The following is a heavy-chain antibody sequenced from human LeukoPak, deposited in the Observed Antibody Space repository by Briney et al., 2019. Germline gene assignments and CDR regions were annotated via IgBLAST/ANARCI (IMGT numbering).Heavy chain of an antibody. CDR3: GRDPNGDYVGAFEF. CDR1: GFTFSKYA. J-gene: IGHJ3*01. CDR2: SSSGGANP. V-gene: IGHV3-23*01. Sequence: QAGGSLRLSCAASGFTFSKYALVWVRQAPGKGLEWVSASSSGGANPLYADAVKGRFTISRDNSKNALYLQMNSLRAEDTAVYFCGRDPNGDYVGAFEFWSHGTTVIVSS. D-gene: IGHD4-17*01.